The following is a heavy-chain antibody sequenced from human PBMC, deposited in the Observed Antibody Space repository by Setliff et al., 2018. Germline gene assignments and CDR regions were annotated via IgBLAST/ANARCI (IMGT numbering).Heavy chain of an antibody. Sequence: SETLSLTCTVSGGSISSSSYYWGWIRQPPGKGLEWIGSIYYSGSTYYNLSLKSRVTIPIDTSKNQFSLKLSSVTAADTAVYYCARDLYDYVWGTYRYHDAFDIWGQGTMVTVSS. CDR2: IYYSGST. V-gene: IGHV4-39*07. D-gene: IGHD3-16*02. J-gene: IGHJ3*02. CDR1: GGSISSSSYY. CDR3: ARDLYDYVWGTYRYHDAFDI.